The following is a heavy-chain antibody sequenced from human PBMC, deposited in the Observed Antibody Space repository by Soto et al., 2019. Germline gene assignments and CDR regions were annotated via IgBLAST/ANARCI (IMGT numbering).Heavy chain of an antibody. D-gene: IGHD1-26*01. V-gene: IGHV5-10-1*01. CDR3: ARHRASGRGVGLTEVFDI. Sequence: PSFQGHVTISADKSISTAYLQWSSLKASDTAMYYCARHRASGRGVGLTEVFDIWGQGTMVTVSS. J-gene: IGHJ3*02.